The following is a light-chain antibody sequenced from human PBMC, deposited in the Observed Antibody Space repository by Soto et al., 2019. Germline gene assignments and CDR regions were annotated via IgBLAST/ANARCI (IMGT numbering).Light chain of an antibody. CDR3: QQYSTYTPRT. Sequence: DIQITQSPSTLSVSVGDRLTITCRPSQTISSWLAWYQQKPGKAPKLLIYKASTLKSGVPSRFSGSGSGTELTLTISSLQTDDFANYYCQQYSTYTPRTFGQGTKVDIK. CDR2: KAS. V-gene: IGKV1-5*03. CDR1: QTISSW. J-gene: IGKJ1*01.